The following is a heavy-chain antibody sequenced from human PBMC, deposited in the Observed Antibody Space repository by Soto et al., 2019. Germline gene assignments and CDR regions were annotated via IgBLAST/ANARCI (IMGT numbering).Heavy chain of an antibody. J-gene: IGHJ3*02. V-gene: IGHV1-69*01. CDR2: ILPIFGTT. CDR3: ARSVVRGVSSVFDI. D-gene: IGHD3-10*01. CDR1: GGTFSTYT. Sequence: QVQLVQSGAEVKKPGSSVKVSCKASGGTFSTYTFCWVRQAPGQGLEWMGGILPIFGTTNYAQKFQDRVTITADESASTAYMELRSLRSDDTAVYYCARSVVRGVSSVFDIWGHGTMVTVSS.